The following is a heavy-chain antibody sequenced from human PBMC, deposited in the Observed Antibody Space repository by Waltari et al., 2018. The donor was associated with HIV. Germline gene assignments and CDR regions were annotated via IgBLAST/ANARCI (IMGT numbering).Heavy chain of an antibody. V-gene: IGHV3-23*01. Sequence: EVQLLESGGGLVQPGGSLRLSCAASGFTFSSYAMRWVRQAPGKGLEWVSAISAGGVSTYYADSVKGRFTISRDNSKNTVYLQMNSLRGEDTAVYYCARDLGGYWYSDLWGRGTLVTVSS. J-gene: IGHJ2*01. D-gene: IGHD3-16*01. CDR2: ISAGGVST. CDR1: GFTFSSYA. CDR3: ARDLGGYWYSDL.